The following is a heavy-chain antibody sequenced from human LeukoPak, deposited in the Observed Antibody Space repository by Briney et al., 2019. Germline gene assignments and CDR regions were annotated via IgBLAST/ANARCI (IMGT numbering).Heavy chain of an antibody. CDR2: INPNSGGT. D-gene: IGHD5-12*01. V-gene: IGHV1-2*02. CDR1: GYTFTGYY. J-gene: IGHJ4*02. Sequence: EASVKVSCKASGYTFTGYYMHWVRQAPGQGLEWMGWINPNSGGTNYAQKFQGRVTMTRDTSISTAYMELSRLRSDDTAVYYCAGDFGGGYGFIQDYWGQGTLVTVSS. CDR3: AGDFGGGYGFIQDY.